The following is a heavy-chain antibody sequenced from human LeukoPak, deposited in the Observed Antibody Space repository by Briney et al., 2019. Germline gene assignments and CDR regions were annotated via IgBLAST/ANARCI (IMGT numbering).Heavy chain of an antibody. Sequence: SETLSLTCTVSGGSISSYYWSWIRQPPGKGLEWIGYIYYSGSTNYNPSLKSRVTISVDTSMNQFSLKLSSVTAADTAVYYCARGFIDYGDYLDYWGQGTLVTVSS. CDR1: GGSISSYY. CDR3: ARGFIDYGDYLDY. CDR2: IYYSGST. J-gene: IGHJ4*02. D-gene: IGHD4-17*01. V-gene: IGHV4-59*01.